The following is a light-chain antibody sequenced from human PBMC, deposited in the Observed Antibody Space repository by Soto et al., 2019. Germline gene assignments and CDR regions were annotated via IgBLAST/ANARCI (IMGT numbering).Light chain of an antibody. CDR2: GNN. V-gene: IGLV1-40*01. Sequence: QSVLTQPPSVSGAPGQTVTISCTGSSSNIGARYDVHWYQQLPGTAPKLLIYGNNNRPSGVPDRISGSKSDTSASLAITGLQAEDEADNYCQSYDSTLSGYVFGTGTKVTVL. CDR1: SSNIGARYD. J-gene: IGLJ1*01. CDR3: QSYDSTLSGYV.